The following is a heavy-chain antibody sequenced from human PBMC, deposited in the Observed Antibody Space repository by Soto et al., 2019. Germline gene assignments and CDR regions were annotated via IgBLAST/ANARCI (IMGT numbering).Heavy chain of an antibody. CDR3: TRGTRSRSTYYDFWSGYAPANYYYYGMDV. J-gene: IGHJ6*02. CDR2: ISHSGST. CDR1: GGSFSGYY. D-gene: IGHD3-3*01. V-gene: IGHV4-34*01. Sequence: PSETLSLTCAVYGGSFSGYYWSWIRQPPGKGLEWIGEISHSGSTNYNPSLKSRVTISVDTSKNQFSLKLSSVTAAHTAVYYCTRGTRSRSTYYDFWSGYAPANYYYYGMDVWGQGTKATVSS.